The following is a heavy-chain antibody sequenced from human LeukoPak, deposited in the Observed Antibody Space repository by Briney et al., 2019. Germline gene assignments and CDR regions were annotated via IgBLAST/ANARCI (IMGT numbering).Heavy chain of an antibody. CDR1: GGSISSYY. V-gene: IGHV4-59*08. J-gene: IGHJ4*02. CDR3: AGHHPRNTVDF. CDR2: ISDIGSI. D-gene: IGHD2-8*02. Sequence: SETLSLTCTVSGGSISSYYWSWIRQPPGKGLEWIAYISDIGSINYNPSLKSRVTLSLDTSKNQFSLKLSSVTAADTAVYYCAGHHPRNTVDFWGQGTLVTVSS.